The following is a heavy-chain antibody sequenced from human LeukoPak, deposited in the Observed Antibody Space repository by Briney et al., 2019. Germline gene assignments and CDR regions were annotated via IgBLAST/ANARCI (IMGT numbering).Heavy chain of an antibody. Sequence: SVKVSCKASGYTFTGYYMHWVRQAPGQGLEWMGGIIPMFGTAKYAQKFQGRVTITADKSTSTAYMELSSLRYEDTAMYYCASGTTDIVVVPATLRNYYFDYWGQGTLVTVSS. J-gene: IGHJ4*02. CDR3: ASGTTDIVVVPATLRNYYFDY. D-gene: IGHD2-2*01. CDR2: IIPMFGTA. V-gene: IGHV1-69*06. CDR1: GYTFTGYY.